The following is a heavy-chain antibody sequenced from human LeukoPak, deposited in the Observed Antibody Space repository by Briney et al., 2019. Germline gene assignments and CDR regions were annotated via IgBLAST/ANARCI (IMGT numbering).Heavy chain of an antibody. D-gene: IGHD3-10*01. V-gene: IGHV4-39*01. CDR1: GGSISSSSYY. J-gene: IGHJ5*02. Sequence: SETLSLTCTVSGGSISSSSYYWDWIRQPPGKGLEWIGSIYYSGRTYSNPSLKGRVTISVDTSKNQFSLKLSSVTAADTAVYYCARGRPDGSGSYYKFDPWGQGTLVTVSS. CDR2: IYYSGRT. CDR3: ARGRPDGSGSYYKFDP.